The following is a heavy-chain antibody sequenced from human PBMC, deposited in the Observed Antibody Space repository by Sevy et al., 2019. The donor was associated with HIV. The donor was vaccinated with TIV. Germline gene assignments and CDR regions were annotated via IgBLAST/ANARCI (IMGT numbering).Heavy chain of an antibody. J-gene: IGHJ4*02. CDR3: ARTPTVTTFDY. Sequence: GGSLRLSCAASGFTFSSYGMHWVRQAPGKGLEWVAVIWYDGSNKYYAYSVKGRFTISRDNSKNTLYLQMNSLRAEDTAVYYCARTPTVTTFDYWGQGTLVTVSS. D-gene: IGHD4-17*01. CDR2: IWYDGSNK. CDR1: GFTFSSYG. V-gene: IGHV3-33*01.